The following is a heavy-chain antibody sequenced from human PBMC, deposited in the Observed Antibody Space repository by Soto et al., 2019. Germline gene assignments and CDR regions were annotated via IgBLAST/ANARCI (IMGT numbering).Heavy chain of an antibody. D-gene: IGHD3-16*01. Sequence: GGSLRLSCAASGFTFSGHSLNRIRQAPGKGLEWIAYMTASGVTMYADSVKGRFTISRYNAKNSLYLQMDSLRVEDTAVYYCARDEGASTFDFDAWGQGTLVTVSS. CDR1: GFTFSGHS. J-gene: IGHJ4*02. CDR2: MTASGVTM. V-gene: IGHV3-48*04. CDR3: ARDEGASTFDFDA.